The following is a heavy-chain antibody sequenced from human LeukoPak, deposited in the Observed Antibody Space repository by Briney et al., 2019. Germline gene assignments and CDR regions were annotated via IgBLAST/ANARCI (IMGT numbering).Heavy chain of an antibody. D-gene: IGHD2-2*03. Sequence: PGRSLRLSCTAPGFTFGDYAMSWVRQAPGKGLEWVGFIRSKAYGGTTEYAASVKGRFTISRDDSKSIAYLQMNSLKTEDTAVYYCTRDPGYCSSTSCHNWFDPWGQGTLVTVSS. V-gene: IGHV3-49*04. CDR2: IRSKAYGGTT. CDR3: TRDPGYCSSTSCHNWFDP. J-gene: IGHJ5*02. CDR1: GFTFGDYA.